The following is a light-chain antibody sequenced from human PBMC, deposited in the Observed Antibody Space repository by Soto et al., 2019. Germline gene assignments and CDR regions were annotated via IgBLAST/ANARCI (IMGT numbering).Light chain of an antibody. CDR1: QSVSSY. J-gene: IGKJ1*01. CDR2: DAS. Sequence: EIVLTQSPATLSLSPGERATLSCRASQSVSSYLAWYQQKPGQAPRLLIYDASNRATGIPARFSGSGSGTDFPLTISSLEPEDFAVYYCQQRSNLPQTFGQGTKVEIK. V-gene: IGKV3-11*01. CDR3: QQRSNLPQT.